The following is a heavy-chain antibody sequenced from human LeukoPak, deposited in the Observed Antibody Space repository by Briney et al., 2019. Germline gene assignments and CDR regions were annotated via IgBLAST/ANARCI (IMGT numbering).Heavy chain of an antibody. Sequence: GSSVKVSCKASGGTFSSYAISWVRQAPGQGLEWMGGIIPIFGTANYAQKFQGRVTITADKSTSTAYMELSSLRSEDTAVYYCARVTQGYYYYYMDVWGKGTTVTISS. CDR1: GGTFSSYA. V-gene: IGHV1-69*06. CDR3: ARVTQGYYYYYMDV. CDR2: IIPIFGTA. J-gene: IGHJ6*03.